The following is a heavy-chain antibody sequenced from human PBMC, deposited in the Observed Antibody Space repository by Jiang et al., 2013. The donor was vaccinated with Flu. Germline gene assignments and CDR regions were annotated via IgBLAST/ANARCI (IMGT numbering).Heavy chain of an antibody. CDR2: INSASGTT. J-gene: IGHJ2*01. V-gene: IGHV1-3*01. Sequence: GAEVKKPGASVKVSCKASGYTFSSFALHWVRQAPGQSLEWMGRINSASGTTKFSERSQDRVTITRDTSATTVYMELTSLTFEDTAVYYCARTGRGSYWYFDLWGRGTLVTVSS. CDR1: GYTFSSFA. CDR3: ARTGRGSYWYFDL. D-gene: IGHD1-14*01.